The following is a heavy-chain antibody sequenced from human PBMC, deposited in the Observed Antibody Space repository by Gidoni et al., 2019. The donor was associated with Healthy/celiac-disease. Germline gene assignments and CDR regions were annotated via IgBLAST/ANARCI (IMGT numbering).Heavy chain of an antibody. CDR1: GFTCSSYA. CDR3: AREGAPVYYYDGSGYYSKARDAFDI. CDR2: ISYDGRNK. D-gene: IGHD3-22*01. J-gene: IGHJ3*02. Sequence: QVQLVESGGGVVQPGRSLRLSCAAPGFTCSSYARHWVRQAPGKGLEWVAVISYDGRNKYFAASVKCRFPISRDNSKNTLYLQMTSLRAEDTAVYYCAREGAPVYYYDGSGYYSKARDAFDIWGQGTLVTVSS. V-gene: IGHV3-30-3*01.